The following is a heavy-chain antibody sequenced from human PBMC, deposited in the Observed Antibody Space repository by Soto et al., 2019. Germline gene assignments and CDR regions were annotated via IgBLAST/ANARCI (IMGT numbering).Heavy chain of an antibody. V-gene: IGHV4-31*03. D-gene: IGHD3-16*02. Sequence: QVQLQESGPGLVKPSQTLSLTCTVSGGSISSGGYYWSWIRQHPGKGLEWIGYIYYSGSTYYNPSLKSRVTISVDTSKNQFSLKLSSVTAADTAVYYCARDRIHLLRVIRYFDYWGQGTLVTVSS. CDR3: ARDRIHLLRVIRYFDY. CDR2: IYYSGST. CDR1: GGSISSGGYY. J-gene: IGHJ4*02.